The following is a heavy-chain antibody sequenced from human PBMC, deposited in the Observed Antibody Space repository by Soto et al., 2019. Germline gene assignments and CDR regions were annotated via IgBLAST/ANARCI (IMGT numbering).Heavy chain of an antibody. CDR2: IYYSGST. CDR1: GGSISSYY. V-gene: IGHV4-59*08. CDR3: ARHGYYDILTGYWETTQYYYYYMDV. Sequence: SETLSLTCTVSGGSISSYYWSWIRQPPGKGLEWIGYIYYSGSTNYNPSLKSRVTISVDTSKNQFSLKLSSVTAADTAVYYCARHGYYDILTGYWETTQYYYYYMDVWGKGTTVTVSS. D-gene: IGHD3-9*01. J-gene: IGHJ6*03.